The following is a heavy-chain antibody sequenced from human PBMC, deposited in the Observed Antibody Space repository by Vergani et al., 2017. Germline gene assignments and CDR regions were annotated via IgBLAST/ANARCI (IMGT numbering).Heavy chain of an antibody. V-gene: IGHV4-59*11. CDR3: ARRSSSYYFDI. CDR2: IHYSENT. J-gene: IGHJ5*02. CDR1: FDYIRNLY. D-gene: IGHD3-22*01. Sequence: QLHLQESGPGLVKPSETLSLICSVSFDYIRNLYCNWIRQPPGKGLEWIGSIHYSENTNYNPSLKTRVTISVDTSKNQFSLTLTSVTAADTAMYYCARRSSSYYFDIWGQGVLITVSS.